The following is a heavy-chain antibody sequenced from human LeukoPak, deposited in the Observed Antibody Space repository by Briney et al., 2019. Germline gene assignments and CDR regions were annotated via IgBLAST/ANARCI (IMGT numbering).Heavy chain of an antibody. CDR3: ASEGNYDSSGYSRYKYYYMDV. Sequence: ASVKVSCKGSGGTFSSYSISWVRQAPGQGLEWMGGIIPAFGTAHYAQKFQGRVTFTTDESTTTAYMELRSLRSEDTAVYYCASEGNYDSSGYSRYKYYYMDVWGKGTAVNVSS. J-gene: IGHJ6*03. CDR2: IIPAFGTA. D-gene: IGHD3-22*01. V-gene: IGHV1-69*05. CDR1: GGTFSSYS.